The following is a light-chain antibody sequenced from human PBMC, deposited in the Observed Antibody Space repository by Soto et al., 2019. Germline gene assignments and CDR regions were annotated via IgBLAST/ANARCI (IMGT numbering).Light chain of an antibody. CDR3: SSFASSSTPYV. CDR2: EGS. CDR1: SSDVGSYNL. Sequence: QSVLTQPASVSGSPVQSITISCTGTSSDVGSYNLVSWYQQHPGKAPKLMIYEGSKRPSGVSNRFSGSKSGNTASLTISGLQAEDEADYYCSSFASSSTPYVFGTGTKVTVL. J-gene: IGLJ1*01. V-gene: IGLV2-14*02.